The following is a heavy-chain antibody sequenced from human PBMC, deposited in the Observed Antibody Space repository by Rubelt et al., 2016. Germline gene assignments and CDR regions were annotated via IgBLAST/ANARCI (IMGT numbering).Heavy chain of an antibody. CDR2: IYSGCST. V-gene: IGHV3-66*01. CDR1: GFTVSSNY. D-gene: IGHD7-27*01. J-gene: IGHJ4*02. CDR3: ARNWGFDY. Sequence: EVQLVESGGGLVQPGGSLRLSCAASGFTVSSNYMSWVRQAPGKGLEWVSVIYSGCSTYYADSVKGRFTISRDNSKNSLYRQMNSLRAEDTAVYYCARNWGFDYWGQGTLVTVSS.